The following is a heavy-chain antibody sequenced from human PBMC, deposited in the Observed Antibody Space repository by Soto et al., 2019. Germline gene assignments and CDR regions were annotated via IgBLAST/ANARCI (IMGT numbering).Heavy chain of an antibody. D-gene: IGHD2-2*01. V-gene: IGHV1-3*01. Sequence: GASVKVSCKASGYTFTSYAMHWVRQAPGQRLEWMGWINAGNGNTKYSQKFQGRVTITRDTSASTAYMELSSLRSEDTAVYYCAREGDCSSTSCPLPMGSSDPWGPGPLVTLSS. J-gene: IGHJ5*02. CDR1: GYTFTSYA. CDR2: INAGNGNT. CDR3: AREGDCSSTSCPLPMGSSDP.